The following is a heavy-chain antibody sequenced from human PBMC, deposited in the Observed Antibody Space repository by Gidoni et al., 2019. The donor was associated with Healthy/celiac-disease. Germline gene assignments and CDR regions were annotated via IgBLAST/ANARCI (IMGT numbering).Heavy chain of an antibody. Sequence: QVQLVQSGAEVTKPGASVTVSCKASAYPFTGYYIHWERHAPGQGLEWMGWINANRGGTNDAKKLQGRVTMTRDTSISTAYMELSRLRSDDTAVYYCARDFSGFGELNYYYYYGMDVWGQGTTVTVSS. D-gene: IGHD3-10*01. CDR1: AYPFTGYY. J-gene: IGHJ6*02. CDR3: ARDFSGFGELNYYYYYGMDV. CDR2: INANRGGT. V-gene: IGHV1-2*02.